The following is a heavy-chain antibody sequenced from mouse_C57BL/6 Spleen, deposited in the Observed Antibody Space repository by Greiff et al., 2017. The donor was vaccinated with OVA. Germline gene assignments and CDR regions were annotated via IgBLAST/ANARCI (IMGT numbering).Heavy chain of an antibody. J-gene: IGHJ2*01. CDR3: ARYYGSPYFDY. V-gene: IGHV1-50*01. CDR2: IDPSDSYT. D-gene: IGHD1-1*01. Sequence: QVQLQQPGAELVKPGASVKLSCKASGYTFTSYWMQWVKQRPGQGLEWIGEIDPSDSYTNYNQKFKGKATLTVDTSSSTAYMQLSSLTSEDSAVYYCARYYGSPYFDYWGQGTTRTVSS. CDR1: GYTFTSYW.